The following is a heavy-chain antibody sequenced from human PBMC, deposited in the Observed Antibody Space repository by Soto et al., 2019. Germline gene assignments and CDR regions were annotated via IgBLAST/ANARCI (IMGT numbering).Heavy chain of an antibody. V-gene: IGHV3-23*01. D-gene: IGHD4-17*01. Sequence: GGSLRLSCAASGFTFSSYAMSWVRQAPGKGLEWVSAISGSGGNTYYADSVKGRFTISRDNSKNTLYLQMNSLRAEDTAVYYCAKGQWGGDYYFDYWGQGTLVTVSS. CDR3: AKGQWGGDYYFDY. CDR1: GFTFSSYA. CDR2: ISGSGGNT. J-gene: IGHJ4*02.